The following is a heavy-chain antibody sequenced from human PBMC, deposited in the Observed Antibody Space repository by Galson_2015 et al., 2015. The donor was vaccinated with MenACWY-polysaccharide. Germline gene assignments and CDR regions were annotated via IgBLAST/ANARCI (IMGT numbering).Heavy chain of an antibody. J-gene: IGHJ3*01. V-gene: IGHV3-33*01. Sequence: CAASGSRFSNSGMHWVRQAPGKGLEWVAVIQYDGSNKVYADSVKGRFTISRDNSKNTVFLEMNTLGVEDTAVYYCAREGSRIVFHAFDFW. CDR3: AREGSRIVFHAFDF. CDR2: IQYDGSNK. D-gene: IGHD2-21*01. CDR1: GSRFSNSG.